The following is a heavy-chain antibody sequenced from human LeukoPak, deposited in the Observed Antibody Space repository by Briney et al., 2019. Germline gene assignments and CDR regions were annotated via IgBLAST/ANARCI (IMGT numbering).Heavy chain of an antibody. J-gene: IGHJ5*02. CDR1: GFTFSSYS. V-gene: IGHV3-48*02. CDR3: ARDGTYYDILTGYLRGSNWFDP. Sequence: GGSLRLSCAASGFTFSSYSMNWVRQAPGKGLEWVSYISSSSSTIYYADSVKGRFTISRDNAKNSLYLQMNSLRDEDTAVYYCARDGTYYDILTGYLRGSNWFDPWGQRTLVTVSS. CDR2: ISSSSSTI. D-gene: IGHD3-9*01.